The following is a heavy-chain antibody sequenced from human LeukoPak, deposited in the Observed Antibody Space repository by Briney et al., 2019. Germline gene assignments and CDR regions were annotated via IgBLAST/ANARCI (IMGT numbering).Heavy chain of an antibody. D-gene: IGHD5-12*01. CDR3: AKDTVATITRAKVGFDY. CDR1: VFTFDDYA. J-gene: IGHJ4*02. CDR2: SSWNSGSI. Sequence: GGSLRLSCAASVFTFDDYAMHLVRQAPGKGLEWVSGSSWNSGSIGYADSVKGRFTISRDNAKNSLYLQMNSLRAEDTALYYCAKDTVATITRAKVGFDYWGQGTLVTVSS. V-gene: IGHV3-9*01.